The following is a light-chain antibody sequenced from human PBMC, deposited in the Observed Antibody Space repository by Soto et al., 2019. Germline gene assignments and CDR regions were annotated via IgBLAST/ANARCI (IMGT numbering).Light chain of an antibody. CDR1: QTMRSSH. Sequence: IVFTQSPCTSSLSPIDRSTLSCRASQTMRSSHLAWYQQKPGQAPRLLIYGASSRATGIPDRFSGSGSGTDFTLTISRLEPEDFAVYYCQQYGSSPRTFGQGTKVDIK. CDR2: GAS. V-gene: IGKV3-20*01. CDR3: QQYGSSPRT. J-gene: IGKJ1*01.